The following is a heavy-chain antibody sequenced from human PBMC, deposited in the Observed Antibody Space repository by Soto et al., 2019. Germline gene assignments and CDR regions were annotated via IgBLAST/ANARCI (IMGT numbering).Heavy chain of an antibody. CDR3: ARAVPHAPGGDN. D-gene: IGHD3-16*01. CDR1: GYNFTNFG. J-gene: IGHJ4*02. Sequence: ASVKVSCQASGYNFTNFGISWVRQAPGQGLEWMGWISAFNGNTNYPQKVQDRITMTTDTSTSTAYMELRSLRSDDTSIYYCARAVPHAPGGDNWGQGALVTVSS. CDR2: ISAFNGNT. V-gene: IGHV1-18*01.